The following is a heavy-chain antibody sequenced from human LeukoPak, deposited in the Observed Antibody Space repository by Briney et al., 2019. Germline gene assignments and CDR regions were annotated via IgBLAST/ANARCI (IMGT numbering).Heavy chain of an antibody. CDR2: TNPNSGGT. CDR1: GYTFTDYY. CDR3: AREDSGWYVDY. D-gene: IGHD6-19*01. J-gene: IGHJ4*02. V-gene: IGHV1-2*02. Sequence: ASVKVSRKTSGYTFTDYYMHWVRQAPGQGLEWMGWTNPNSGGTNYAQKFEGRVTMTRDTSISTAYMELRRLTSDDTAVYYCAREDSGWYVDYWGQGTLVAVSS.